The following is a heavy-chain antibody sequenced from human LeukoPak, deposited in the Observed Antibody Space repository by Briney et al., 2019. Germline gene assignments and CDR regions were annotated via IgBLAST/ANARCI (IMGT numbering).Heavy chain of an antibody. Sequence: SETLSLTCAVYGGSFSGYYWSWIRQPPGKGLEWIGEINHSGSTNYNPSLKSLVTISVDTSKNQFSLKLSSVTAADTAVYYCARGPRKALRKALRSMYYMDVWGKGTTVTVSS. CDR3: ARGPRKALRKALRSMYYMDV. D-gene: IGHD1-14*01. CDR1: GGSFSGYY. CDR2: INHSGST. J-gene: IGHJ6*03. V-gene: IGHV4-34*01.